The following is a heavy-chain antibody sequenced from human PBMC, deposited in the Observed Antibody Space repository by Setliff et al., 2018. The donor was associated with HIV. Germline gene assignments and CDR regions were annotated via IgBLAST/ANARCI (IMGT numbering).Heavy chain of an antibody. D-gene: IGHD3-22*01. V-gene: IGHV4-31*03. Sequence: NPSETLSLTCTVSGGSISSVGYYWSWIRQHPGKGLEWIGYIYYTGSTHDNPSLKSRVTISVDTSKNQLSLKLRSVTAADTAVYYCASTYYYDSLHFHHWGQGTLVTVSS. CDR2: IYYTGST. CDR1: GGSISSVGYY. J-gene: IGHJ1*01. CDR3: ASTYYYDSLHFHH.